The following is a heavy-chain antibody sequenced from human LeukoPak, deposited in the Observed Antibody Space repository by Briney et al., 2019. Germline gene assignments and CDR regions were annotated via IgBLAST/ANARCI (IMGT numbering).Heavy chain of an antibody. V-gene: IGHV4-39*01. Sequence: SETLSLTCTVSGGSISSRSYYWGWIRQPPGKGLEWIGNIYYSGNTFYNPSLKSRVTISVDTSKNQFSLKLSSVTAADTAVYYCARHSVEDYYGAGSYLDYWGQGTLVTVSS. CDR3: ARHSVEDYYGAGSYLDY. CDR2: IYYSGNT. CDR1: GGSISSRSYY. J-gene: IGHJ4*02. D-gene: IGHD3-10*01.